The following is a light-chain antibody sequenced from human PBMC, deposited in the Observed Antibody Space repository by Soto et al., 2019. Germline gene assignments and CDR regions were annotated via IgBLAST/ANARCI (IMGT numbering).Light chain of an antibody. Sequence: EIVLAQSPGTLSLSPGEAATLSCRASQSVSSNSLAWYQQKPGQAPRLLIYGASNRASVIPHRFSASGSGTDFTLTISRLEPEDFAVYYCQQYGTSPYTFCQGTKVEI. CDR1: QSVSSNS. V-gene: IGKV3-20*01. CDR3: QQYGTSPYT. J-gene: IGKJ2*01. CDR2: GAS.